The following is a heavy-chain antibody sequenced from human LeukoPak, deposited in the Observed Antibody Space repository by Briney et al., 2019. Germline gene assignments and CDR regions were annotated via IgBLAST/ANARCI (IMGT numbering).Heavy chain of an antibody. CDR2: ISSSSSYI. V-gene: IGHV3-21*01. CDR1: GFTFSSYS. J-gene: IGHJ6*03. Sequence: GGSLRLSCAASGFTFSSYSMNWVRQAPGKGLEWVSSISSSSSYIYYADSVKGRFTISRDNAKNSLYLQMNSLRAEDAAVYYCARAGIVVASYYYMDVWGKGTTVTVSS. CDR3: ARAGIVVASYYYMDV. D-gene: IGHD3-22*01.